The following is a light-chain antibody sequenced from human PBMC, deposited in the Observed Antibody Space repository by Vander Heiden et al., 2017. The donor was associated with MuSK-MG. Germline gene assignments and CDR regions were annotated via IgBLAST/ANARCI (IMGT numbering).Light chain of an antibody. CDR1: QSIGSS. J-gene: IGKJ2*01. V-gene: IGKV6-21*01. Sequence: EIVLTQSPAFQSVTPKEKVTITCRASQSIGSSLHWYQQKPDLSPKLLIKYASQSCSGVPSTLSRSGSGTDFTLTMISLEAEDATTYYCLQCTSLGYTSDHEANQEI. CDR3: LQCTSLGYT. CDR2: YAS.